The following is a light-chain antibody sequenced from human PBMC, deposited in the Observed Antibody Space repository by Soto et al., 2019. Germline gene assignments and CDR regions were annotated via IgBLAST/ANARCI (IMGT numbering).Light chain of an antibody. CDR3: QQYDNYLT. CDR1: QSISSW. Sequence: DSQLTQFPSTLSASLGDGVTITCGASQSISSWLAWYQQKPGKAPKLLIYDASSLESGVPSRFSGSGSGTEFTLTISSLQPDDFATYYCQQYDNYLTFGRGPKVDI. CDR2: DAS. J-gene: IGKJ1*01. V-gene: IGKV1-5*01.